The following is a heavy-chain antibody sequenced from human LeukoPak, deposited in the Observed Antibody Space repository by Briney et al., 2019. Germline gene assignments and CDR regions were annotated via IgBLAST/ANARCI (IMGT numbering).Heavy chain of an antibody. CDR3: ARERLELRYFDC. CDR1: GFTFTGHN. Sequence: GSLRLSCAASGFTFTGHNMNWVRQAPGKGLEWVAYISISSGTIYYADSVKGRFSISRDNAKSSLDLQMNSLRAEDTAVYYCARERLELRYFDCWGQGALVTVSS. D-gene: IGHD1-26*01. V-gene: IGHV3-48*04. J-gene: IGHJ4*02. CDR2: ISISSGTI.